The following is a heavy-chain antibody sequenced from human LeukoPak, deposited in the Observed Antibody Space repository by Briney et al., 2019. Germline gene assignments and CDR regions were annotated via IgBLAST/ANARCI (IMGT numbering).Heavy chain of an antibody. CDR1: GGSISSYY. Sequence: SETLSLTCTVSGGSISSYYWSWIRQPPGKGLEWIGSIYYSGSTYYNPSLKSRVTISVDTSKNQFSLKLSSVTAADAAVYYCAKGSSGYYHYWGQGTLVTVSS. V-gene: IGHV4-59*05. D-gene: IGHD3-22*01. CDR3: AKGSSGYYHY. CDR2: IYYSGST. J-gene: IGHJ4*02.